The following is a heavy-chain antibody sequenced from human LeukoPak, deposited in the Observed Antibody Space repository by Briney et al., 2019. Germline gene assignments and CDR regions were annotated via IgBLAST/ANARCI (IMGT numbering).Heavy chain of an antibody. CDR3: ARGQLWSALYYYGMDV. CDR2: INHSGST. D-gene: IGHD5-18*01. Sequence: SDTLSLTCAVYGGSFSGYYWSWIRQPPGKGLEWIGEINHSGSTNYNPSLKSRVTISVDTSKNQFSLKLSSVTAADTAVYYCARGQLWSALYYYGMDVWGQGTTVTVSS. CDR1: GGSFSGYY. J-gene: IGHJ6*02. V-gene: IGHV4-34*01.